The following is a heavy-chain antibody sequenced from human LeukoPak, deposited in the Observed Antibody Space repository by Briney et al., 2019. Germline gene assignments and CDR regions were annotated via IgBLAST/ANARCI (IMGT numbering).Heavy chain of an antibody. J-gene: IGHJ4*02. Sequence: PGGSLRLSCVTSGFTFGDYIMHWVRQVPGKGLEWLSGITWDGGNIAYADSVKGRFTISRDNAKSSLYLQMNSLRNEDMAFYFCAKGYTFHGVAHDSGYFDYWGQGTLVTVSS. CDR3: AKGYTFHGVAHDSGYFDY. V-gene: IGHV3-9*03. CDR1: GFTFGDYI. CDR2: ITWDGGNI. D-gene: IGHD3-3*01.